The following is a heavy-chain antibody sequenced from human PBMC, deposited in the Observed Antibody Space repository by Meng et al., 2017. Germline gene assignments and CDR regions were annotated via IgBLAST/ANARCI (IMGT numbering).Heavy chain of an antibody. CDR3: ARGGYSYGLWFDP. CDR1: GGTFSSYA. Sequence: QGQSVQAGAEGKKPGSLVKVSCKASGGTFSSYAISWVRQAPGQGLEWMGGIIPIFGTANYAQKFQGRVTITADESTSTAYMELSSLRSEDTAVYYCARGGYSYGLWFDPWGQGTLVTVSS. V-gene: IGHV1-69*01. CDR2: IIPIFGTA. J-gene: IGHJ5*02. D-gene: IGHD5-18*01.